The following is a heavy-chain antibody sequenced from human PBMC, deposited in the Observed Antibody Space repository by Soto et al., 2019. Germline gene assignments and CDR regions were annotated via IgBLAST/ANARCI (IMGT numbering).Heavy chain of an antibody. J-gene: IGHJ6*02. CDR3: ARERKFDFWRKGLGV. CDR1: GYTFTTYD. Sequence: QAQLVQSGAEVRKPGASVKVSCKASGYTFTTYDINWVRQAPGQGLEWLGWMDPNSGSTGYAQNFPCRITMTSNISRNTAHMELSSLKSEDTAVYYCARERKFDFWRKGLGVWGQGTTVTVSS. CDR2: MDPNSGST. V-gene: IGHV1-8*01. D-gene: IGHD3-3*01.